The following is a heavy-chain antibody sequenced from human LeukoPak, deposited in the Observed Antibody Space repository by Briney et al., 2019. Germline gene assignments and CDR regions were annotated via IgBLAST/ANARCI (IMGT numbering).Heavy chain of an antibody. CDR2: ISGSGGST. J-gene: IGHJ4*02. Sequence: PGGSLRLSCAASGFTFSSYSMNWVRQAPGKGLEWVSAISGSGGSTYYADSVKGRFTISRDNSKNTLYLQMNSLRAEDTAVYYCAKVATPVVGATPFDYWGQGTLVTVSS. D-gene: IGHD1-26*01. CDR3: AKVATPVVGATPFDY. V-gene: IGHV3-23*01. CDR1: GFTFSSYS.